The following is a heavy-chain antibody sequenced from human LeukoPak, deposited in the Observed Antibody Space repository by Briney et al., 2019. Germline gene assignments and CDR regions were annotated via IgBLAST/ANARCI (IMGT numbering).Heavy chain of an antibody. D-gene: IGHD5-12*01. CDR1: GYTFTSYG. Sequence: ASAKVSCKASGYTFTSYGISWVRQAPGQGLEWMGWISAYNGNTNYAQKLQGRVTMTTDTSTSTAYMELRSLRSDDTAVYYCARVKVATILENWFDPWGQGTLVTVSS. J-gene: IGHJ5*02. CDR2: ISAYNGNT. V-gene: IGHV1-18*04. CDR3: ARVKVATILENWFDP.